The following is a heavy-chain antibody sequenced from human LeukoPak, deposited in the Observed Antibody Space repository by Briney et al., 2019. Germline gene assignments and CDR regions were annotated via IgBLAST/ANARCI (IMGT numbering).Heavy chain of an antibody. D-gene: IGHD3-22*01. V-gene: IGHV3-33*01. CDR3: ARGDYYDSSGSNI. CDR1: GFTFSSYG. Sequence: GRSLRLSCAASGFTFSSYGTHWVRQAPGKGLEWVAVIWYDGSNKYYADSVKGRFTISRDNSKNPLYLQMNSLRAEDTAVYYCARGDYYDSSGSNIWGQGTMVTVSS. J-gene: IGHJ3*02. CDR2: IWYDGSNK.